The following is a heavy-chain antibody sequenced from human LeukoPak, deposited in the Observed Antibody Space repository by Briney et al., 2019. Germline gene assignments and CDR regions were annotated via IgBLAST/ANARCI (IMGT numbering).Heavy chain of an antibody. V-gene: IGHV3-11*05. CDR3: TRERRGSYYAFES. J-gene: IGHJ4*02. Sequence: GGTLRLSCAASGFSVSDYSISWIRQSPGKGLEWISYVTSGSGSTNYADSVKGRFTISRDNAKYSVALQLDGLRADDTAVYFCTRERRGSYYAFESWGQGTLVTVSS. CDR1: GFSVSDYS. CDR2: VTSGSGST. D-gene: IGHD3-16*01.